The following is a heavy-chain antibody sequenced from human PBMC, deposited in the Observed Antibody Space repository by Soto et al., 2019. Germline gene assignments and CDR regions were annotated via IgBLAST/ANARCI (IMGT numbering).Heavy chain of an antibody. CDR3: ARAFVPFWGGYYTRDTDFDY. D-gene: IGHD3-3*01. V-gene: IGHV1-18*01. CDR2: ISAYNGNT. J-gene: IGHJ4*02. Sequence: ASVKVSCKASGYTFTSYGISWVRQAPGQGLEWMGWISAYNGNTNYAQKLQGRVTMTTDTSTSTAYMELRSLRSDDTAVYYCARAFVPFWGGYYTRDTDFDYWGQGTLVTVSS. CDR1: GYTFTSYG.